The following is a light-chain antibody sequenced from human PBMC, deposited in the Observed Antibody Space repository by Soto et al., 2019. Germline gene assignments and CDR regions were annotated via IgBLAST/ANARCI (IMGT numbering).Light chain of an antibody. Sequence: DIQMTQSPSSLSASVGDRVTITCRASQAIYNYLAWYQQKPGKVPTLLISAASTLQSGVPSRFSGSGSGTDFTHTISSLQPEDVATYYCQKFSAVPTFGGGTKVEI. J-gene: IGKJ4*01. CDR2: AAS. V-gene: IGKV1-27*01. CDR1: QAIYNY. CDR3: QKFSAVPT.